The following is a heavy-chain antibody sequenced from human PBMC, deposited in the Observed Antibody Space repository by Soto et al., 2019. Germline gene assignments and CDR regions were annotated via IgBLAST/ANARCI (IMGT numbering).Heavy chain of an antibody. D-gene: IGHD3-16*02. CDR2: IWPDGSEK. Sequence: QVRLEESGGGVVQAGRSRRLSCEVSGFTFRNYGMHWVRQAPGKGPEWVASIWPDGSEKFYADSVKGRFTISRDNSRYSTNTLYLQMNSLRVEDTAVYYCARGRIVLPPFDSWGRGTLVTVSS. V-gene: IGHV3-33*01. CDR1: GFTFRNYG. CDR3: ARGRIVLPPFDS. J-gene: IGHJ5*01.